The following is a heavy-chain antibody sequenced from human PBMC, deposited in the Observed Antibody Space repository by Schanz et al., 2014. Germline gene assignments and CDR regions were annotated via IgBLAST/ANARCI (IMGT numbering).Heavy chain of an antibody. CDR2: IGGSDGNT. J-gene: IGHJ4*02. Sequence: QVQLVQSGGEVKTPGASVKVSCKASGYTFTRSGISWVRQAPGQGLEWMGWIGGSDGNTNFAQKLQGRVTMTTDTSTSTVYMELRSLTSDDSAVYYCARDRDQWDGNYLDYWGQGTLVTVSS. CDR1: GYTFTRSG. V-gene: IGHV1-18*01. D-gene: IGHD1-26*01. CDR3: ARDRDQWDGNYLDY.